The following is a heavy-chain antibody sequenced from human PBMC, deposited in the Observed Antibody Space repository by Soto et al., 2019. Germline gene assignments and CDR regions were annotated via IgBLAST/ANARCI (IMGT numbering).Heavy chain of an antibody. CDR2: IHDTGRT. D-gene: IGHD3-16*02. CDR3: ARESVSGTYRFDS. CDR1: GDSLSTYY. V-gene: IGHV4-4*07. J-gene: IGHJ4*02. Sequence: QVQLQESGPGLVRPSETLSLTCTVSGDSLSTYYWSWIRQPAGERLEWIGRIHDTGRTNSNPSLKSRVTMSVDTSKNQFSLRVNSVTAADTAVYYCARESVSGTYRFDSWGQGTLVTVSS.